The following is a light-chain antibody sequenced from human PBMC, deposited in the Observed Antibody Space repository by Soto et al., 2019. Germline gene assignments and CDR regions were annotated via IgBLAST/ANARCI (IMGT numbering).Light chain of an antibody. Sequence: DIVMTQSPLSLPVTPGEPASISCRSSQNLLHSNGDSYLDWYLQKPGRSPQLLIYLGSNRASGVPDRFSGSGSGTNYTLEISRVEAEDVGVYYCMQALQTPLTFGGGTKVEIK. V-gene: IGKV2-28*01. J-gene: IGKJ4*01. CDR3: MQALQTPLT. CDR1: QNLLHSNGDSY. CDR2: LGS.